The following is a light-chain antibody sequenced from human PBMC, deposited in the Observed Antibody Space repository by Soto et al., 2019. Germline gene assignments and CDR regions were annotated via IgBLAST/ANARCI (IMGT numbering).Light chain of an antibody. CDR3: LQRKALPLT. CDR1: QSLFDSDRGHTY. Sequence: DIVMTQTPLSLPVTPGEPASISCRSSQSLFDSDRGHTYLDWYLQKPGQSPQLLIYSLSYRASGVPDSFSGSGSGTDFTLRICRVEADDVGTYYCLQRKALPLTLGGGTKVEI. V-gene: IGKV2-40*01. CDR2: SLS. J-gene: IGKJ4*01.